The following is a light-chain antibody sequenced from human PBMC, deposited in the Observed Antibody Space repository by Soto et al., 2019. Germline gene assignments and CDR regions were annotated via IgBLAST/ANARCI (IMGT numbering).Light chain of an antibody. V-gene: IGLV1-40*01. CDR1: SSNIGAGYD. CDR2: GNS. Sequence: QSVLTQPPSGSGAPGQRGTISCTGSSSNIGAGYDVHWYQQLPGPAPKLLIYGNSNRPSGVPDRFSGSKSGTSASLAITGLQAEDEADYYCQSYDSSLSGYVFGTGTKLTVL. J-gene: IGLJ1*01. CDR3: QSYDSSLSGYV.